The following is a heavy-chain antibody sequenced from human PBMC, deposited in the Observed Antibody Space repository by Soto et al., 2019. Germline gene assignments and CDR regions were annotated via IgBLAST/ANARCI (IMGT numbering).Heavy chain of an antibody. D-gene: IGHD6-6*01. Sequence: ASVKVSCKASGYTFTSYAMHWVRQAPGQRLEWMGWINAGNGNTKYSQKLQGRVTITRDTSASTAYMELSSLRSEDTAVYYCARVLAARPQYYYYGMDVWGQGTTVTVSS. CDR2: INAGNGNT. CDR3: ARVLAARPQYYYYGMDV. CDR1: GYTFTSYA. J-gene: IGHJ6*02. V-gene: IGHV1-3*01.